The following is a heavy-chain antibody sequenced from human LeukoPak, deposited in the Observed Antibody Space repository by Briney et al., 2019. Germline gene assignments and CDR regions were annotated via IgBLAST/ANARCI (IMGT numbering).Heavy chain of an antibody. J-gene: IGHJ4*02. D-gene: IGHD1-7*01. CDR1: GYTFTVYY. CDR3: ARGNVAQNWNWNY. Sequence: ASVTVSCKASGYTFTVYYMHWVRQAPGQGLEWMGWINPNSGGTNYAQKFQGRVTMTRDTSISTAYMELSRLRSDDTAVYYCARGNVAQNWNWNYWGQGTLVTVSS. V-gene: IGHV1-2*02. CDR2: INPNSGGT.